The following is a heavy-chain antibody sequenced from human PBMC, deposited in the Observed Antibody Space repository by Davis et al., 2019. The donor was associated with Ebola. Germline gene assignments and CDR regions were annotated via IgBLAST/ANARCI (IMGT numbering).Heavy chain of an antibody. V-gene: IGHV1-18*04. D-gene: IGHD1-1*01. CDR2: INPHNGNT. Sequence: ASVKVSCKASGYTFTHYGITWVRQAPGQGLEWMGRINPHNGNTNYAQNVQGRVTMTTDTSTSTAYMEVGSLRSDDTAVYYCARAQFPTTSDHWGQGTLVTVSS. CDR3: ARAQFPTTSDH. J-gene: IGHJ4*02. CDR1: GYTFTHYG.